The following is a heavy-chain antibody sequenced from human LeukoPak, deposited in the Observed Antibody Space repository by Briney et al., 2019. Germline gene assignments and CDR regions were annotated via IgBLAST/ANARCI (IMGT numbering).Heavy chain of an antibody. Sequence: GGSLRLSCAASKFTFSFSAMTWVRRAPGKGLGWVSTISGRGDSTYYADSVKGRFTISRDNSKNTLYLQMNSLRAEDTAVYYCAKAAGMYGNYPFDDWGQGTQVTVSS. CDR3: AKAAGMYGNYPFDD. D-gene: IGHD4-11*01. J-gene: IGHJ4*02. CDR2: ISGRGDST. V-gene: IGHV3-23*01. CDR1: KFTFSFSA.